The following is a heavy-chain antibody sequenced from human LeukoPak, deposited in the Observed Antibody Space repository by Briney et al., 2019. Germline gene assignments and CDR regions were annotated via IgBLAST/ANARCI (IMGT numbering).Heavy chain of an antibody. CDR3: ARSLLVHGSDP. V-gene: IGHV4-59*01. CDR1: GGSISSYY. D-gene: IGHD2-8*02. CDR2: IYYSGST. J-gene: IGHJ5*02. Sequence: PSETLSLTCTVSGGSISSYYWSWIRQPPGKGLEWIGYIYYSGSTNYNPSLKSRVTVSVDTSKNQFSLKLSSVTAADTAVYYCARSLLVHGSDPWGQGTLVTVSS.